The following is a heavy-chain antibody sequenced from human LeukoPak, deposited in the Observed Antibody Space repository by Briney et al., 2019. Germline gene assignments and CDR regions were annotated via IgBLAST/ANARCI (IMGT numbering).Heavy chain of an antibody. D-gene: IGHD6-25*01. CDR1: GGSISSYY. CDR3: ARHRIVAAFDY. CDR2: IYYSGST. V-gene: IGHV4-59*08. Sequence: PSETLFLTCTVSGGSISSYYWSWIRQPPGEGLEWIGYIYYSGSTNYNPSLKSRVTISVDTSKNQFSLKLSSVTAADTAVYYCARHRIVAAFDYWGQGTLVTVSS. J-gene: IGHJ4*02.